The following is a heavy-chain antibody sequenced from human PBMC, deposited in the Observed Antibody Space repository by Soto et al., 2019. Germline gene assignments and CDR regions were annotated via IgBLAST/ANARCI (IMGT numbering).Heavy chain of an antibody. CDR1: GFTFSSYV. V-gene: IGHV3-74*01. CDR2: MNSDGSST. J-gene: IGHJ3*02. D-gene: IGHD3-16*01. CDR3: TRVRGYVRFDAFDM. Sequence: PGGSLMLSFAASGFTFSSYVMHWVRQAPGKGLVWVSRMNSDGSSTSYADSVKGRFTISRDNAKNTLYLQMNSLRAEDTAVYYCTRVRGYVRFDAFDMWGQETMVTVSS.